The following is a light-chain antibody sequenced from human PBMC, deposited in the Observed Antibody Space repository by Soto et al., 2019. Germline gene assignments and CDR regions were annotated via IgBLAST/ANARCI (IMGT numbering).Light chain of an antibody. CDR2: EGS. CDR3: CSYAGGSSLV. Sequence: QSALNQPASVSGSPGQSITISCTGTSSDVGSYNLVSWYQQHPGKAPKLMIYEGSKRPSGVSNRFSGSKSGNTASLTISGLQAEDEADYHCCSYAGGSSLVFGGGTKLTVL. J-gene: IGLJ2*01. CDR1: SSDVGSYNL. V-gene: IGLV2-23*01.